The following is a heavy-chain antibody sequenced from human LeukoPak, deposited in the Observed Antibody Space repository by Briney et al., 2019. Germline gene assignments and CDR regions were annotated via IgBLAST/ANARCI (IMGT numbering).Heavy chain of an antibody. CDR2: IRSKADGGTP. Sequence: GGSLRLSCAASGFSFSDAWMNWVRQAPGKGLEWVGHIRSKADGGTPDYIAPVKGRFTISRDDSKDTLYLQMNSLRAEDTAVYYCAKVRCSSTSCPFDYWGQGTLVTVSS. CDR1: GFSFSDAW. V-gene: IGHV3-15*07. CDR3: AKVRCSSTSCPFDY. D-gene: IGHD2-2*01. J-gene: IGHJ4*02.